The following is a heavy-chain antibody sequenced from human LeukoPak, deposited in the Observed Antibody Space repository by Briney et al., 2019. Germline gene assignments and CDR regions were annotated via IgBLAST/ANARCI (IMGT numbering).Heavy chain of an antibody. D-gene: IGHD3-3*01. V-gene: IGHV4-34*08. J-gene: IGHJ4*02. Sequence: PGESLRLSCAASGFTFSRYWIHWIRQPPGKGLEWIGEINHSGSTNYNPSLKSRVTISVDTSKNQFSLKLSSVTAADTAVYYCAGGSDTIFGVVTTNLDYWGQGTLVTVSS. CDR2: INHSGST. CDR3: AGGSDTIFGVVTTNLDY. CDR1: GFTFSRYW.